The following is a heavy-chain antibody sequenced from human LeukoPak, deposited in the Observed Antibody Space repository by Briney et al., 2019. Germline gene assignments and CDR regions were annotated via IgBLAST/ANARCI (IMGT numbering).Heavy chain of an antibody. J-gene: IGHJ4*02. CDR3: ATDLRWELTNDY. Sequence: SAESLRLSCAVSGLTFTNVWMNWVRQAPGKGLEWLGRSKTNTDDGTTDYAADVKGRLGISRDDSENTLYLHMYSLQVEDTAVYYCATDLRWELTNDYWGQGTLVTVSS. CDR2: SKTNTDDGTT. CDR1: GLTFTNVW. V-gene: IGHV3-15*01. D-gene: IGHD1-26*01.